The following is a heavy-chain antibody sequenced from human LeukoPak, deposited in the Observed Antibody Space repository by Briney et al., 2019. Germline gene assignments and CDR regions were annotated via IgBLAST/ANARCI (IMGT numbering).Heavy chain of an antibody. Sequence: SETLSLTCTVSGGSISRDYWSWIRQSPGKGLEWIGYIYYSGSTNYNPSLKSRVTISVDTSKNQFSLKLSSVTAADTAVYYCARDWYDSSGYYEGYYFDYWGQGTLVTVSS. J-gene: IGHJ4*02. V-gene: IGHV4-59*12. CDR2: IYYSGST. CDR1: GGSISRDY. CDR3: ARDWYDSSGYYEGYYFDY. D-gene: IGHD3-22*01.